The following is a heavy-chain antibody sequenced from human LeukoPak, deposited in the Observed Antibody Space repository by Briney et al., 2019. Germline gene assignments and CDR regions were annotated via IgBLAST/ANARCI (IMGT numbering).Heavy chain of an antibody. V-gene: IGHV3-30*14. J-gene: IGHJ4*02. CDR2: ISYDGSKK. CDR1: GFTFSDYA. D-gene: IGHD5-12*01. CDR3: ARGPSGYHNT. Sequence: GGSLRLSCAASGFTFSDYAMHWLRQAPGKGLEWVAVISYDGSKKYYADSVKGRFTISRDNSKNTLYLQMNSLRAEDTAVYYCARGPSGYHNTGGQGTLVTVSS.